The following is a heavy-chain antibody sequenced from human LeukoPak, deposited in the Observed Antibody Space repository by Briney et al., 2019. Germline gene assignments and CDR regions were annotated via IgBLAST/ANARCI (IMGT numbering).Heavy chain of an antibody. V-gene: IGHV3-74*03. D-gene: IGHD1-7*01. J-gene: IGHJ4*02. CDR1: GFIFSDYE. CDR3: ARGNYGFDY. CDR2: ILADGTTT. Sequence: PGGSLRLSCAASGFIFSDYEMYWVRRAPGKGLVWVSRILADGTTTMYADPVKGRFTISRDNAKNTLYLQMNSLRAEDTAAYYCARGNYGFDYWGQGTLVIVSS.